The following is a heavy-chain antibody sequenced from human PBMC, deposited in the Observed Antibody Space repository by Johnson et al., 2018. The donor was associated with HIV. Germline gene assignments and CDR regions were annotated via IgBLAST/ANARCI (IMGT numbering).Heavy chain of an antibody. CDR1: GFTFSSYW. CDR2: IKQDGSEK. V-gene: IGHV3-7*01. D-gene: IGHD3-22*01. Sequence: VKLVESGGGLVQPGGSLRLSCAASGFTFSSYWMSWVRQAPGKGLEWVANIKQDGSEKYYVDSVKGRFTISRDNAKNSLYLQMNSLRAEDTAVYYCARDYYDSSGFDAFDIWGQGTMVTVSS. J-gene: IGHJ3*02. CDR3: ARDYYDSSGFDAFDI.